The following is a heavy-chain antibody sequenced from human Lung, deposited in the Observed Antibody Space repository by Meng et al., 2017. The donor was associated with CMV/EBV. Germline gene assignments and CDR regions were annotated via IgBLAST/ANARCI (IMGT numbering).Heavy chain of an antibody. D-gene: IGHD2-15*01. CDR3: ASGTPGRSYCDY. CDR1: GFPFGSDG. Sequence: QIHQLGSGLEVTKQGVSVTVSCTAAGFPFGSDGISWVRQAPGQGLEWMGWFVNYVDTYPAPKFQGRIRITTDTHTNTAFMELRSITADDTAVYYCASGTPGRSYCDYWGQGILVTVSS. CDR2: FVNYVDT. V-gene: IGHV1-18*01. J-gene: IGHJ4*02.